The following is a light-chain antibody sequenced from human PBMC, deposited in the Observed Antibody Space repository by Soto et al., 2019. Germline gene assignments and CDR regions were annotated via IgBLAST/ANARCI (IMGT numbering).Light chain of an antibody. Sequence: SVLTPPASVSGSLGQSIALYCTGTSSDVGSYNYVSWYQQHPVKAPRLIIYDVSNRPSGVSDRVSGSKSGSASSLTISGRQAEDEADYYCTSYTGSSTPDVCGGGTKVTVL. CDR1: SSDVGSYNY. J-gene: IGLJ1*01. CDR2: DVS. V-gene: IGLV2-14*03. CDR3: TSYTGSSTPDV.